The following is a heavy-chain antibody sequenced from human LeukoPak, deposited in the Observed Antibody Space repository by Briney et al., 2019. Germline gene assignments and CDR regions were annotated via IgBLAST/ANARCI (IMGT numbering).Heavy chain of an antibody. D-gene: IGHD5-12*01. CDR1: GGSISSSSYY. CDR3: ARSDSGYDLAAFDY. J-gene: IGHJ4*02. CDR2: IYYSGST. Sequence: SETLSLTCTVSGGSISSSSYYWGWIRQSPGKGLEWIGSIYYSGSTYYNPSLKSRVTISVDTSKNQFSLKLSSVTAADTAVYYCARSDSGYDLAAFDYWGQGTLVTVSS. V-gene: IGHV4-39*01.